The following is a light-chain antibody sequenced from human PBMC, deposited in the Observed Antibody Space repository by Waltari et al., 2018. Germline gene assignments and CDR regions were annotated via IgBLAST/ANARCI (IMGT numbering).Light chain of an antibody. CDR3: AAWDDSLSGWV. CDR1: ASNIESNY. J-gene: IGLJ3*02. CDR2: RNY. V-gene: IGLV1-47*01. Sequence: QSVVTQPPSASGTPEQTVTISCSGSASNIESNYVYWYQQLPGTAPKLLIYRNYQRPSGVPYRFSGSKSGTAASLAISGLRSEDEADYDCAAWDDSLSGWVFGGGTKLTVL.